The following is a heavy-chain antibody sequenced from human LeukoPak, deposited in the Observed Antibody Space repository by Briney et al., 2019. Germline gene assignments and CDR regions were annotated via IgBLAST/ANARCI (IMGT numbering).Heavy chain of an antibody. Sequence: SETLSLTCTVSGGSISSSSYYWGWIRQPPGKGLEWIGSIYYSGSTYYNPSLKSRVTISVDTSKNQFSLKLSSATAADTAVYYCARHAGYCTNGVCYSWFDPWGQGTLVTVSS. CDR2: IYYSGST. CDR3: ARHAGYCTNGVCYSWFDP. CDR1: GGSISSSSYY. J-gene: IGHJ5*02. V-gene: IGHV4-39*01. D-gene: IGHD2-8*01.